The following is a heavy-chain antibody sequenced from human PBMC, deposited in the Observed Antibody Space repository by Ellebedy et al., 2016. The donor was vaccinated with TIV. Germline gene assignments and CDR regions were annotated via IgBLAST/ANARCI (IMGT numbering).Heavy chain of an antibody. D-gene: IGHD3-10*01. CDR1: GGSISNSVYY. V-gene: IGHV3-23*01. CDR2: ISDSGANT. J-gene: IGHJ4*02. Sequence: PSETLSLTCTVSGGSISNSVYYWDWIRPPPGKGLEWVSTISDSGANTYFPDSVKGRLTISRDNSRNTVYLQMNNLRAEDTDVYYCARDSGRRRSWDNAYWGQGTLVTVSS. CDR3: ARDSGRRRSWDNAY.